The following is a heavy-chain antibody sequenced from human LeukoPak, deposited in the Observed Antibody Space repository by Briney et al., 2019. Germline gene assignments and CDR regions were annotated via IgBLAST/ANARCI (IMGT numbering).Heavy chain of an antibody. CDR2: ISGSGGST. CDR1: GFTFSSYA. Sequence: GGSLRLFCAASGFTFSSYAMSWVRQAPGKGLEWVSAISGSGGSTYYADSVKGRFTISRDNSKNTLYLQMNSLRAEDTAVYYCAKTMVRGVISPPFDYWGQGTLVTVSS. D-gene: IGHD3-10*01. V-gene: IGHV3-23*01. CDR3: AKTMVRGVISPPFDY. J-gene: IGHJ4*02.